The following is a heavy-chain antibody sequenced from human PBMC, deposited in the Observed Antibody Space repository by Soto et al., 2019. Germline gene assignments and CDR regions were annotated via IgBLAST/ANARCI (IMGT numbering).Heavy chain of an antibody. J-gene: IGHJ5*02. V-gene: IGHV1-18*01. CDR2: IRAYNGNT. CDR1: GYTFTSYG. Sequence: QVQLVQSGAEVKKPGASVKVSCKASGYTFTSYGISWVRQAPGQGLEWMGWIRAYNGNTNYAQKLQGRVTMTTDTTTSTAYMERRSVRSDDTAVYYCARDPSDHYYDSSGYNGWFDPWGKGTLVTVSS. D-gene: IGHD3-22*01. CDR3: ARDPSDHYYDSSGYNGWFDP.